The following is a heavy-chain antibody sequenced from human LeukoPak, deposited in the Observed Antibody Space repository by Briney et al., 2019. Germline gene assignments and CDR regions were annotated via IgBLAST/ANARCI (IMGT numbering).Heavy chain of an antibody. CDR2: ICAFNDNT. CDR1: GYTFTICG. D-gene: IGHD3-22*01. J-gene: IGHJ4*02. CDR3: ARDKLGYYDSSLPFDY. Sequence: ASVKVSCKASGYTFTICGISWVRQAPGQGLEWMGWICAFNDNTNYAQTPQGRVTMTTDTSTSTAYIELRSLRSDDTAVYHCARDKLGYYDSSLPFDYWGQGTLVSVSS. V-gene: IGHV1-18*01.